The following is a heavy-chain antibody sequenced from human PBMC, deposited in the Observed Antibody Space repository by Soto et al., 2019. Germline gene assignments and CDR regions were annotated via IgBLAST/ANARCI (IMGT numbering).Heavy chain of an antibody. V-gene: IGHV1-3*01. J-gene: IGHJ4*02. CDR3: ARGTYYYDSSGYPLDY. D-gene: IGHD3-22*01. CDR1: GYTFTSYA. Sequence: ASVKVSCKASGYTFTSYAMHWVRQAPGQRLEWMGWINAGNGNTKYSQKFQGRVTITRDTSASTAYMELSSLRSEDTAVYYCARGTYYYDSSGYPLDYWGQGTLVTVSS. CDR2: INAGNGNT.